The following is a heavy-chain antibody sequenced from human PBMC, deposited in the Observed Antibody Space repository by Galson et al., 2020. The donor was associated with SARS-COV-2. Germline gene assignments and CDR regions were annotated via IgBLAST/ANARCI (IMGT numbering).Heavy chain of an antibody. CDR1: GFTFSNYG. CDR3: AREGLVSGSYGDAFDI. CDR2: IWYDGSNK. V-gene: IGHV3-33*01. J-gene: IGHJ3*02. Sequence: SCAASGFTFSNYGMHWVRQAPGKGLEWVAVIWYDGSNKYYADSVNGRFTISRDNSKNTVYLQMNSLRAEDTAVYYCAREGLVSGSYGDAFDIWGQGTMVTVSS. D-gene: IGHD1-26*01.